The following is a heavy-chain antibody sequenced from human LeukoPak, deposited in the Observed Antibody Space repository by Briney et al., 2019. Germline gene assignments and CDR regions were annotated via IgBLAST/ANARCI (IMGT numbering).Heavy chain of an antibody. CDR1: GFTSSRYW. V-gene: IGHV3-7*01. Sequence: GGSLRLSCAASGFTSSRYWMSWVRQAPGKGLEWVANINQDGSEKYYVDSVKGRFTISRDNAKNSLYLQMNSLRAEDTAVYYRAELGITMIGGVWGKGTTVTISS. D-gene: IGHD3-10*02. J-gene: IGHJ6*04. CDR2: INQDGSEK. CDR3: AELGITMIGGV.